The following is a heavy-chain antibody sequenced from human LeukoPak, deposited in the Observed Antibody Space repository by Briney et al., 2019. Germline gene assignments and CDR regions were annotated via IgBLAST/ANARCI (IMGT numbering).Heavy chain of an antibody. D-gene: IGHD4-17*01. J-gene: IGHJ4*02. CDR1: GYSISSGYY. CDR2: IYHSGST. V-gene: IGHV4-38-2*02. CDR3: ARDAADYGDTGYFDY. Sequence: SETLSLTCTVSGYSISSGYYWGWIRQPPGTGLEWIGSIYHSGSTYYNPSLKSRVTISVDTSKNQFSLKLSSVTAADTAVYYCARDAADYGDTGYFDYWGQGTLVTVSS.